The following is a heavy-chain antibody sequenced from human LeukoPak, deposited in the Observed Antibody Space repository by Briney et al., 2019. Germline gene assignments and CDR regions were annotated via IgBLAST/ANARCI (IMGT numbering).Heavy chain of an antibody. V-gene: IGHV3-11*01. CDR2: ISSSGSTI. CDR1: GFTFSDYY. CDR3: SRGYGIVVVTGPYDY. J-gene: IGHJ4*02. Sequence: GGSLRLSCAASGFTFSDYYMSWIRQAPGKGLEWVSYISSSGSTIYYADSVKGRFTISRDNAKNSLYLQMNSLRAEDTALYYCSRGYGIVVVTGPYDYWGQGTLVSVSS. D-gene: IGHD3-22*01.